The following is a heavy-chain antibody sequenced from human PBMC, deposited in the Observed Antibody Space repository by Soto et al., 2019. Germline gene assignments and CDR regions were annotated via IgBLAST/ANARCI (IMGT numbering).Heavy chain of an antibody. V-gene: IGHV4-30-4*01. J-gene: IGHJ6*01. CDR2: IYYSGTT. Sequence: LSLTCTVFGGSISDGDFYWSWIRQPPGEGLEGIGFIYYSGTTSYNPSLKSRLTVSVDRSKNQFSLQLTSVTAADTAVYSCAWVKLGYFYGLEVWGQGTTVTVSS. CDR3: AWVKLGYFYGLEV. CDR1: GGSISDGDFY. D-gene: IGHD1-26*01.